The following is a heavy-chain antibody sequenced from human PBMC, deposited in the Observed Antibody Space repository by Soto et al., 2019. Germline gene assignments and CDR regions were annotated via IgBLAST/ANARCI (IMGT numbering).Heavy chain of an antibody. CDR1: GFTFSSYW. D-gene: IGHD3-3*01. V-gene: IGHV3-7*01. CDR3: ARESFWSGYCDFDY. CDR2: IKQDGSEK. Sequence: EVQLLESGGGLVQPGGSLRLSCAASGFTFSSYWMSWVRQAPGKGLEWVANIKQDGSEKYYVDSVKGRFTISRDNAKNSLYLQMNSLRAEDTAVYYCARESFWSGYCDFDYWGQGTLVTVSS. J-gene: IGHJ4*02.